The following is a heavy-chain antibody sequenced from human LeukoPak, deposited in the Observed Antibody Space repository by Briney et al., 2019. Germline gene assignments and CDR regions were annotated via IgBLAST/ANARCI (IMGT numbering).Heavy chain of an antibody. CDR3: ARDRAMVRGVTLDY. Sequence: GGSLRLSCAPSGFTSSSYGMHWVRQAPGKGLEWVAVIWYDGSNKYYADSVKGRFTISRDNSKNTLYLQMNSLRAEDTAVYYCARDRAMVRGVTLDYWGQGTLVTVSS. V-gene: IGHV3-33*01. J-gene: IGHJ4*02. CDR2: IWYDGSNK. D-gene: IGHD3-10*01. CDR1: GFTSSSYG.